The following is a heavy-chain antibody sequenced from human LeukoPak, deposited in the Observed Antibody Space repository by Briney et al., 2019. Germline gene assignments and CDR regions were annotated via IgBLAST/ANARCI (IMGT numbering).Heavy chain of an antibody. CDR2: IWYDGSNK. V-gene: IGHV3-33*06. CDR3: AKIAGTRGDAFDI. Sequence: GGSLRLSCAASGFTFSSYGMHWVRQAPGKGLEWVAVIWYDGSNKYYADSVKGRFTISRENSKNTLYLQMNSLRAEDTAVYYCAKIAGTRGDAFDIWGQGTMVTVSS. J-gene: IGHJ3*02. D-gene: IGHD6-13*01. CDR1: GFTFSSYG.